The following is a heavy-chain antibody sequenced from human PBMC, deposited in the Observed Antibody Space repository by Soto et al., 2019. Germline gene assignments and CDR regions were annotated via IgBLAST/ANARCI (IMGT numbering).Heavy chain of an antibody. V-gene: IGHV4-34*01. CDR1: GGSFSGYY. D-gene: IGHD2-2*01. J-gene: IGHJ4*02. CDR3: ARGRVVPAATYFDY. CDR2: INHSGST. Sequence: PSETLSLTCAVFGGSFSGYYWSWIRQPPGKGLEWIGEINHSGSTNYNPSLKSRVTISVDTSKNQFSLKLSSVTAADTAVCYCARGRVVPAATYFDYWGQGTLVTVSS.